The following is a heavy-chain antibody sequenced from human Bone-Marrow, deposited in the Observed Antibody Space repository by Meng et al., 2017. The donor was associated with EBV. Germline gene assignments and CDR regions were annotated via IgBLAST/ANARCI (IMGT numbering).Heavy chain of an antibody. CDR1: GGTFSSYA. J-gene: IGHJ4*02. V-gene: IGHV1-69*01. Sequence: QVQLVQSGAGGKKPGSSVKVSCKASGGTFSSYAISWVRQAPGQGLEWMGGIIPIFGTANYAQKFQGRVTITADESTSTAYMELSSLRSEDTAVYYCASATNTAMVPTLTYWGQGTLVTVSS. D-gene: IGHD5-18*01. CDR2: IIPIFGTA. CDR3: ASATNTAMVPTLTY.